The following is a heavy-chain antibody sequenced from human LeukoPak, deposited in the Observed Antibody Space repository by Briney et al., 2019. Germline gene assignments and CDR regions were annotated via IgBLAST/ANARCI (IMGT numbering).Heavy chain of an antibody. Sequence: GGSLRLSCAASGFTFSSYAMSWIRQAPGKGLEWVSTIRGSGGGTYYADSVKGRFTISRDNSKNTLYPQINSLRDEDTALYYCAKADIGVVGYFDYWGQGTLVTVSS. D-gene: IGHD6-19*01. V-gene: IGHV3-23*01. CDR3: AKADIGVVGYFDY. J-gene: IGHJ4*02. CDR2: IRGSGGGT. CDR1: GFTFSSYA.